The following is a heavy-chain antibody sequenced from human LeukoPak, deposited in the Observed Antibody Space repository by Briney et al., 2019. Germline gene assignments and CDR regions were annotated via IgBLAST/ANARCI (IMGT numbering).Heavy chain of an antibody. J-gene: IGHJ4*02. Sequence: PSETLSLTCTVSGGSISSGDYYWSWIRQPPGKGLEWIGYIYYSGSTYYNPSLKSRVTISVDTSKNQFSLKLSSVPAADTAVYYCARVADLGYCSSTSCYTLKRHFDYWGQGTLVTVSS. CDR2: IYYSGST. D-gene: IGHD2-2*02. CDR3: ARVADLGYCSSTSCYTLKRHFDY. V-gene: IGHV4-30-4*08. CDR1: GGSISSGDYY.